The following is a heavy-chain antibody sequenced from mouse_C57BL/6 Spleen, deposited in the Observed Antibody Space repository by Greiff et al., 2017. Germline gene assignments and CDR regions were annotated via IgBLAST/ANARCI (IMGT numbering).Heavy chain of an antibody. V-gene: IGHV1-50*01. CDR2: IDPSDSYT. CDR1: GYTFTSYW. Sequence: VQLQQPGAELVKPGASVKLSCKASGYTFTSYWMQWVKQRPGQGLEWIGEIDPSDSYTNYNQKFKGKATLTVDTSSSTAYMQLSSLTSEDSAVYDCARYAPSSRTGGFAYWGQGTLVTVSA. J-gene: IGHJ3*01. CDR3: ARYAPSSRTGGFAY. D-gene: IGHD1-1*01.